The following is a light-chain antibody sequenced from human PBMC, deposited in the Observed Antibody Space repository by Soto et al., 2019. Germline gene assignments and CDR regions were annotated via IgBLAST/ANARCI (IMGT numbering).Light chain of an antibody. V-gene: IGKV3-20*01. CDR2: GAS. J-gene: IGKJ4*01. CDR3: QQYNSYPLT. Sequence: EIVLTESPATLSLSPGERATLSCRASQSVSNNYLAWYQQKPGQAPRLLIYGASNRATGIPDRFSGSGSGTEFTLTISSLQPDDFATYYCQQYNSYPLTFGGGTKVDIK. CDR1: QSVSNNY.